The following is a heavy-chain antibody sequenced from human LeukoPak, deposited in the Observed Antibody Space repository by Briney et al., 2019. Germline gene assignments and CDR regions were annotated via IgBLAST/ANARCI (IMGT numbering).Heavy chain of an antibody. J-gene: IGHJ5*02. D-gene: IGHD4-17*01. CDR1: GGSISNFY. CDR2: IYYRGST. V-gene: IGHV4-59*01. Sequence: SETLSLTCTVSGGSISNFYWSWIRQPPGKGLEWIGYIYYRGSTNYNASLKSRVTISVDTSKNQFSLKLRSVTAADTAVYYCARATASYGDYVHNWFDPWGQGTLVTVSS. CDR3: ARATASYGDYVHNWFDP.